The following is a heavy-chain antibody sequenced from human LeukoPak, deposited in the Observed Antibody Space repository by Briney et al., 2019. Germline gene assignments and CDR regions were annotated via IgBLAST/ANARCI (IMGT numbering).Heavy chain of an antibody. CDR1: GGSFSGYY. CDR2: INHSGST. J-gene: IGHJ3*02. CDR3: AGLYGGNSNDAFDI. D-gene: IGHD4-23*01. Sequence: PSETLSLTCAVYGGSFSGYYWSWIRQPPGKGLEWIGEINHSGSTNYNPSLRSRVTISVDTSKNQFPLKLSSVTAADTAVYYCAGLYGGNSNDAFDIWGQGTMVTVSS. V-gene: IGHV4-34*01.